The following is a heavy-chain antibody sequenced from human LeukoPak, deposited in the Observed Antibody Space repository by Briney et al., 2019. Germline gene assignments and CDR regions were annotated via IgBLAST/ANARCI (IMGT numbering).Heavy chain of an antibody. J-gene: IGHJ4*02. V-gene: IGHV4-59*01. CDR1: GGSISSYY. CDR3: ARGLYSSSWRGVFDY. Sequence: SETLSLTCTVSGGSISSYYWSWIRQPPGKGLEWIGYIYYSGSTNYNPSLKSRVTISVDTSKNQFPLKLSSVTAADTAVYYCARGLYSSSWRGVFDYWGQGTLVTVSS. CDR2: IYYSGST. D-gene: IGHD6-13*01.